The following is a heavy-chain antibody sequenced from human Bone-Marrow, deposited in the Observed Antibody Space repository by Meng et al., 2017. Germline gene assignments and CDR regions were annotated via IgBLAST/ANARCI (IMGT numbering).Heavy chain of an antibody. CDR2: IYYSGST. CDR3: ARGPLSAAGTMGYFQH. CDR1: GGSISSGGYY. V-gene: IGHV4-31*03. D-gene: IGHD6-13*01. Sequence: QVHLQGSGPGLAKPSQTLALTCIVSGGSISSGGYYWSWIRQHPGKGLEWIGYIYYSGSTYYNPSLKSRVTISVDTSKNQFSLKLSSVTAADTAVYYCARGPLSAAGTMGYFQHWGQGTLVTVSS. J-gene: IGHJ1*01.